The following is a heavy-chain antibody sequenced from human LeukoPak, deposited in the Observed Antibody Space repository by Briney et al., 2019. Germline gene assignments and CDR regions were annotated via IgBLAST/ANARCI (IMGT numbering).Heavy chain of an antibody. CDR2: IIGGGGST. Sequence: GSLRLSCAASGFSLFSDGVRGVRAAPGRGGEWVSDIIGGGGSTYYADSVKGRFTISRDNSKNTLYLQMNSLRAEDTAVYYCAKKSSGILWFGEPNWFDPWGQGTLVTVSS. D-gene: IGHD3-10*01. J-gene: IGHJ5*02. CDR1: GFSLFSDG. CDR3: AKKSSGILWFGEPNWFDP. V-gene: IGHV3-23*01.